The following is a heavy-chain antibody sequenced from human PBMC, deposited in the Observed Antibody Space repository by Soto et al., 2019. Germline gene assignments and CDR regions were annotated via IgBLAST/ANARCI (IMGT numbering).Heavy chain of an antibody. V-gene: IGHV4-31*03. CDR3: ARETDYDCYYFDY. CDR1: GGSISSGGYY. Sequence: QVQLQESGPGLVKPSQTLSLTCTVSGGSISSGGYYWSWIRQHPGKGLEWIGYIYYSGSTYYNPSLKSRVTISVDTSKNQFSLNLSAVTAADTAVYYCARETDYDCYYFDYWGQGTLVTVSS. D-gene: IGHD5-12*01. CDR2: IYYSGST. J-gene: IGHJ4*02.